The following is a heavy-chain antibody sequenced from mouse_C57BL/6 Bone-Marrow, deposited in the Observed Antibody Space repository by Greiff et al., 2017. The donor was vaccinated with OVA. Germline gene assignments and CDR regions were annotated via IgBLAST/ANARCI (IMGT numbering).Heavy chain of an antibody. V-gene: IGHV5-12*01. CDR2: ISNGGGST. CDR3: ARQGITTVVEDDARGY. J-gene: IGHJ4*01. D-gene: IGHD1-1*01. CDR1: GFTFSDYY. Sequence: EVNVVESGGGLVQPGGSLKLSCAASGFTFSDYYMYWVRQTPEKRLEWVAYISNGGGSTYYPDTVKGRFTISRDNASNTLYLQRSRLKSEDTAMYYGARQGITTVVEDDARGYWGQGTSVTVSS.